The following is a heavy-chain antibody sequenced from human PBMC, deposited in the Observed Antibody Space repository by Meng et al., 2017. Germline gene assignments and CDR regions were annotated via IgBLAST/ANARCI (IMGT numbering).Heavy chain of an antibody. CDR1: GFTFSSYS. J-gene: IGHJ3*02. Sequence: SCKASGFTFSSYSMNWVRQAPGKGLEWVSSISSSSSYIYYADSVKGRFTISRDNAKNSLYLQMNSLRAEDTAVYYCARGQDQYSSGWNAFDIWGQGTMVTVSS. CDR3: ARGQDQYSSGWNAFDI. D-gene: IGHD6-19*01. CDR2: ISSSSSYI. V-gene: IGHV3-21*01.